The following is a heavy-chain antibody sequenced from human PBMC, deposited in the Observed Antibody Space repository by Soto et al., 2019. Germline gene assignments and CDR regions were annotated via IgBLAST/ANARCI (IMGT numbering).Heavy chain of an antibody. Sequence: VQRGQSGAEVKKPGEALRISCKGSGYTVTNSWIGWVRQLPGKVLEWMGLIDPAEAAARYSASFLGQVTFSVDKSINTAYLQWSSLKASDTAMYYCAKPPQLTLVRGVAACAFAVWGQGTMVTVSS. CDR2: IDPAEAAA. J-gene: IGHJ3*01. D-gene: IGHD3-10*01. V-gene: IGHV5-51*01. CDR1: GYTVTNSW. CDR3: AKPPQLTLVRGVAACAFAV.